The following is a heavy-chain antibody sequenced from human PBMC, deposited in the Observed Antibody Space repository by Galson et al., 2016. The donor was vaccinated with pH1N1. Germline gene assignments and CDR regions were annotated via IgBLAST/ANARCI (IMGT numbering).Heavy chain of an antibody. CDR2: VNPGGSTI. V-gene: IGHV5-51*03. J-gene: IGHJ3*02. CDR1: GYIFTSQW. CDR3: ARQYDFGDYRGNAFDI. Sequence: QSGAEVKKPGESLKISCKASGYIFTSQWIAWVRQVPGKGLEWVGVVNPGGSTIRYSPSFQGQVTISSDKSISTAYLQWLSLRASDTAMYYCARQYDFGDYRGNAFDIWGQGTVVIVSS. D-gene: IGHD4-17*01.